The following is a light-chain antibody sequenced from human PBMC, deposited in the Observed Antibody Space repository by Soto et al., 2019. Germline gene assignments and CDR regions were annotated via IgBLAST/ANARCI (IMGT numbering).Light chain of an antibody. V-gene: IGLV2-14*01. CDR1: SSDVGGYNY. Sequence: QLVLTQPASVSGSPGQSITISCTGTSSDVGGYNYVSWYQQHPGKAPKLMIYDVSNRPSGVSNRFSGSKSGNTASLTISGLQAEDEADYCCSSYTSSSTLGVFGTGTKVTVL. CDR2: DVS. J-gene: IGLJ1*01. CDR3: SSYTSSSTLGV.